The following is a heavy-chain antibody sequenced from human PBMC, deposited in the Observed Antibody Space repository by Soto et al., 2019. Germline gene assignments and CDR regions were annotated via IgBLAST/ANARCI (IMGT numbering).Heavy chain of an antibody. V-gene: IGHV3-23*01. CDR2: ISGDGGTT. CDR1: GFTFSNSG. CDR3: AKDRVATITIRAFDI. Sequence: GGSLRLSCAASGFTFSNSGMSWVRQTPGKGLECVSVISGDGGTTFYADSVKGRFTISRDNPNNMLYLQMNSLRDEDTAVYYCAKDRVATITIRAFDIWGQGTMVTVSS. J-gene: IGHJ3*02. D-gene: IGHD5-12*01.